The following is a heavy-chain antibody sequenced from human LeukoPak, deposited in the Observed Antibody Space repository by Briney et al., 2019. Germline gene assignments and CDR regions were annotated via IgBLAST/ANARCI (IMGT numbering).Heavy chain of an antibody. CDR3: ASSHFGGRYYDILTGYSHRGFFDY. V-gene: IGHV7-4-1*02. D-gene: IGHD3-9*01. CDR1: GYTFTSYA. CDR2: INTNTGNP. Sequence: ASVKVSCKASGYTFTSYAMNWVRQAPGQGLEWMGWINTNTGNPTYAQGFTGRFVFSLDTSVSTAYLQISSLKAEDTAVYYCASSHFGGRYYDILTGYSHRGFFDYWGQGTLVTVSS. J-gene: IGHJ4*02.